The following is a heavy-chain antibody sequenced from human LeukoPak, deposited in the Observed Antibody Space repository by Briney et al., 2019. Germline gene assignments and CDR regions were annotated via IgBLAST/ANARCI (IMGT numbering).Heavy chain of an antibody. CDR1: GGSISSYY. V-gene: IGHV4-59*01. CDR3: ARDNSGHGDNGMDV. J-gene: IGHJ6*02. D-gene: IGHD3-10*01. CDR2: IYYSGST. Sequence: SETLSLTCTVSGGSISSYYWSWIRQPPGKGLEWIGYIYYSGSTNYNPSLKSRVTTSVDTSKNQFSLKLSSVTAADTAVYYCARDNSGHGDNGMDVWGQGTTVTVSS.